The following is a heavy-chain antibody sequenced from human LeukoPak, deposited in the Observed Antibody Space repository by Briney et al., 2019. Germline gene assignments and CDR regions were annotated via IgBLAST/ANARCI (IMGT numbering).Heavy chain of an antibody. CDR3: ARDYYESTGYYGY. CDR2: ISYDGNNK. V-gene: IGHV3-30-3*01. D-gene: IGHD3-22*01. Sequence: QSGGSLRLSCAASGFTFGSNSMHWVRQAPGKGLEWVAVISYDGNNKYYADSVKGRFTISRDNSKNTLYLQMNSLRAEDTAVYYCARDYYESTGYYGYWGQGTLVTVSS. CDR1: GFTFGSNS. J-gene: IGHJ4*02.